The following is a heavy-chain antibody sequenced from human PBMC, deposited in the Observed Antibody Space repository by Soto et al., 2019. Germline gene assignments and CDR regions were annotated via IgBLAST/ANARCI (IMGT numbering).Heavy chain of an antibody. CDR2: IIPIFGTA. V-gene: IGHV1-69*01. CDR3: ARATRGSNGMAVDGY. CDR1: GGTFSSYA. J-gene: IGHJ4*02. Sequence: QVQLVQSGAEVKKPGSSVKVSCKASGGTFSSYAISWVRQAPGQGLDWMGGIIPIFGTANYAQKFQGRVTITADESTSTAYMALSSLRSEDTAVYYCARATRGSNGMAVDGYWGQGTLVTVSS. D-gene: IGHD3-10*01.